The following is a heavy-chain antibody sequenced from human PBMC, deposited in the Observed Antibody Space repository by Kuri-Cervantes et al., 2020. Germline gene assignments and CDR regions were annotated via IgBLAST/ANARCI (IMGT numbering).Heavy chain of an antibody. J-gene: IGHJ6*02. CDR1: GYTSTSYY. D-gene: IGHD5-12*01. CDR2: INPSGGST. V-gene: IGHV1-46*01. Sequence: ASVKVSCKASGYTSTSYYMHWVRQAPGQGLEWMGIINPSGGSTSYAQKFQGRVTMTRDTSTSTVYMELNSLRAEDTAVYYCARDGLNWRWLRFAPYGMDVWGQGTTVTVSS. CDR3: ARDGLNWRWLRFAPYGMDV.